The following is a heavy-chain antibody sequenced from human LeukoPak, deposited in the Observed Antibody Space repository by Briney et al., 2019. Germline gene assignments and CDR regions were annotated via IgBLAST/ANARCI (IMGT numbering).Heavy chain of an antibody. CDR1: GYSISSSNW. CDR2: IYYSGSI. V-gene: IGHV4-28*05. CDR3: ARNMGYYYDTSGAFDI. Sequence: SETLSLXCAVSGYSISSSNWWGWIRQPPGKGLEWIGYIYYSGSIYYNPSLKSRVTMSIDTSKNQFSLKLSSVTAVDTAVYYCARNMGYYYDTSGAFDIWGQGTMVTVSS. D-gene: IGHD3-22*01. J-gene: IGHJ3*02.